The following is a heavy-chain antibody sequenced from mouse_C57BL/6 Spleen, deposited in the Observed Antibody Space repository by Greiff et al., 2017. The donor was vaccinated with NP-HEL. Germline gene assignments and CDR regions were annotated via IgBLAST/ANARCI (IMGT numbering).Heavy chain of an antibody. V-gene: IGHV5-6*01. CDR1: GFTFSSYG. J-gene: IGHJ2*01. CDR3: ERRRGYYDSSYYFDY. CDR2: ISSGGSYT. Sequence: EVQVVESGGDLVKPGGSLKLSCAASGFTFSSYGMSWVRQTPDKRLEWVATISSGGSYTYYPDSVKGRFTISRDNAKNTLYLQMSSLKSEDTAMYYCERRRGYYDSSYYFDYWGQGTTLTVSS. D-gene: IGHD1-1*01.